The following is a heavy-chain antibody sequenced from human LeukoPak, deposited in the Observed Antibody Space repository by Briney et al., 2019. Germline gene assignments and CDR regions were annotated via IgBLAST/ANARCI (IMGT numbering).Heavy chain of an antibody. CDR2: IWYDGSNK. CDR1: GFTFSSYG. J-gene: IGHJ4*02. V-gene: IGHV3-33*01. Sequence: QPGRSLRLSCSASGFTFSSYGMRSARQAPGKGLGWVALIWYDGSNKNYADSVKGRFTISRDNYKNTLYLQMNSLRAEDTAVYYCARGGQPNYFDYWGQGTLVTVSS. CDR3: ARGGQPNYFDY. D-gene: IGHD2-8*01.